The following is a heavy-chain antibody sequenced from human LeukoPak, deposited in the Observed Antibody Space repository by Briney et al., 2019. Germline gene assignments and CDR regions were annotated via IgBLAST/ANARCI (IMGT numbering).Heavy chain of an antibody. V-gene: IGHV3-30*03. Sequence: GGSLRLSCAASGFTFSSYGMHWVRKPQGKGLRGVEVISYDGSDKYYADSVKGRFTISRDNSKNTLHLQMISLRAEDTAVYYCARDQGAWGYGYNFDYWGQGTLVTVSS. CDR2: ISYDGSDK. J-gene: IGHJ4*02. CDR3: ARDQGAWGYGYNFDY. D-gene: IGHD3-16*01. CDR1: GFTFSSYG.